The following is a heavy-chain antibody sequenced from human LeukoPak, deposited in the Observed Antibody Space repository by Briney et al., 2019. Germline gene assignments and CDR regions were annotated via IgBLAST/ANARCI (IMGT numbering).Heavy chain of an antibody. CDR1: GFTFSSYG. J-gene: IGHJ6*04. CDR3: ARDSLRYFDWLHYGMDV. D-gene: IGHD3-9*01. CDR2: IWYDGSNK. V-gene: IGHV3-33*01. Sequence: GGSLRLSCAASGFTFSSYGMHWVRQAPGKGLEWVAVIWYDGSNKYYADSVKGRFTISRDNSKNTLYLQMNSLRADDTAVYYCARDSLRYFDWLHYGMDVWGKGTTVTVSS.